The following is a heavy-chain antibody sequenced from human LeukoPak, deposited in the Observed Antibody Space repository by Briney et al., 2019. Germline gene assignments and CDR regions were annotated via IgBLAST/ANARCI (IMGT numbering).Heavy chain of an antibody. CDR2: MNPNSGHT. D-gene: IGHD6-13*01. CDR1: GYTFTSCD. CDR3: ARRRGYSNTWYGDFDY. Sequence: GASVKVSCKASGYTFTSCDINWVRQATGQGLEWMGWMNPNSGHTGYAQKFQGRVTMTRNTSISTAYLDLSSLRSEDTAVYYCARRRGYSNTWYGDFDYWGQGTLVTVSS. J-gene: IGHJ4*02. V-gene: IGHV1-8*01.